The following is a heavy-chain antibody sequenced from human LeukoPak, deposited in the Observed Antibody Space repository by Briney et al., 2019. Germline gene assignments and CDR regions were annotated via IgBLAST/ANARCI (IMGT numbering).Heavy chain of an antibody. CDR3: AKGSYYDSSGSFYFDY. J-gene: IGHJ4*02. Sequence: SGGSLRLSCAASGFTFSSYAMSWVRQAPGKGLEWVSALAASGGSTFYVDSVKGRFTVSRDNSKNTLYLQMNSLGAEDTAAYYCAKGSYYDSSGSFYFDYWGQGTLVTVSS. D-gene: IGHD3-22*01. V-gene: IGHV3-23*01. CDR1: GFTFSSYA. CDR2: LAASGGST.